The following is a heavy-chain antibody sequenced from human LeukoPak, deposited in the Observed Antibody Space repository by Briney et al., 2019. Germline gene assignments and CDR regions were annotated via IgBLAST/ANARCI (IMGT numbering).Heavy chain of an antibody. V-gene: IGHV3-30*09. J-gene: IGHJ5*02. CDR2: ISYDGSNE. CDR3: ARGGTYYYDSSGFDP. Sequence: GRSLRLSCAASGFTFTTYAMHWVRQAPGKGLEWVAVISYDGSNEYYADSVKGRFAISRDSSKNTLYLQMNRLRVEDTAVYYCARGGTYYYDSSGFDPWGQGTLVTVSS. CDR1: GFTFTTYA. D-gene: IGHD3-22*01.